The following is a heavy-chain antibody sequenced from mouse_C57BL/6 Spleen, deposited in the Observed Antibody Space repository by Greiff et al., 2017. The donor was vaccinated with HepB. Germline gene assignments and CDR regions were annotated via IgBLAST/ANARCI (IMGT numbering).Heavy chain of an antibody. D-gene: IGHD1-1*01. Sequence: VQLQQSGADLARPGASVKLSCTASGYTFTSYTMHWVQQRPGQGLEWIGYINPSSGYTKYTQKFKDKDTLTADKSSSTAYMQLSSLTSEDSAVYYCARCDYGSRYNPNYFDYWGQGTTLTVSS. V-gene: IGHV1-4*01. CDR3: ARCDYGSRYNPNYFDY. CDR1: GYTFTSYT. J-gene: IGHJ2*01. CDR2: INPSSGYT.